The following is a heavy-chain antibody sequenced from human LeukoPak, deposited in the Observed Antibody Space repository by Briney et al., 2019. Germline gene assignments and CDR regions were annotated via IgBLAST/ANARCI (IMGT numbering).Heavy chain of an antibody. Sequence: SETLSLTCTVSGGSISSGDYYWSWIRQPPGKGLEWIGYIYYSGSTYYNPSLKSRVTISVDTSKNQFSLKLSSVTAADTAVYYCARVALGIVPARFPLTESYYGMDVWGQGTTVTISS. J-gene: IGHJ6*02. CDR2: IYYSGST. V-gene: IGHV4-30-4*01. D-gene: IGHD2-2*01. CDR3: ARVALGIVPARFPLTESYYGMDV. CDR1: GGSISSGDYY.